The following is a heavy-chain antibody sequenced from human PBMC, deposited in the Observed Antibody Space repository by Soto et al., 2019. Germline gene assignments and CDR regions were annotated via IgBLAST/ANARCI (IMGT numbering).Heavy chain of an antibody. Sequence: GGSLRLSCAASGFTVSSNYMSWVRQAPGKGLEWVSVIYSGGSTYYADSVKGRFTISRDNSKNTLYLQMNSLRAEDTAVYYCARNLRRKDGYKLFHDAFDIWGQGTMVTVSS. J-gene: IGHJ3*02. CDR1: GFTVSSNY. CDR3: ARNLRRKDGYKLFHDAFDI. CDR2: IYSGGST. V-gene: IGHV3-66*01. D-gene: IGHD5-12*01.